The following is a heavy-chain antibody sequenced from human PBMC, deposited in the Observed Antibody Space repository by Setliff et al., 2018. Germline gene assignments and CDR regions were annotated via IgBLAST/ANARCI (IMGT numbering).Heavy chain of an antibody. CDR2: IYHNGNT. Sequence: SETLSLTCTVSGGSISPYFWSWIRQPPGKGLEWIGYIYHNGNTNFNPSLKTRVTKSVDTSKNQFALNLRSVTAADAAVYYCVRDRTAYSYGLDVWGQGTTVTVSS. CDR1: GGSISPYF. CDR3: VRDRTAYSYGLDV. D-gene: IGHD5-18*01. J-gene: IGHJ6*02. V-gene: IGHV4-59*01.